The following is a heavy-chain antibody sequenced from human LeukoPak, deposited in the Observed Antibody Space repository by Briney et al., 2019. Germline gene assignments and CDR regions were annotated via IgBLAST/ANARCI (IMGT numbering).Heavy chain of an antibody. Sequence: PSQTLSLTCAVSGDSISSGGYSWSWIRQPPGKGLEWLGYIYHGGSTYYSPSLQSRVSISVDKSRNQFSLRLNSVTAADTAVYYCARYFSGGKCKWFDPWGQGTLVTVSS. V-gene: IGHV4-30-2*01. CDR1: GDSISSGGYS. CDR2: IYHGGST. D-gene: IGHD1-26*01. J-gene: IGHJ5*02. CDR3: ARYFSGGKCKWFDP.